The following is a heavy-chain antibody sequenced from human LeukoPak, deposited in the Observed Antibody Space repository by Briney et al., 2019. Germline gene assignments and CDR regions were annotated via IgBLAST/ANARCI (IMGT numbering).Heavy chain of an antibody. V-gene: IGHV3-64*01. CDR2: ISSDGGST. J-gene: IGHJ2*01. D-gene: IGHD1-26*01. Sequence: GGSLRLSCTASGIIFSNYAMHWVRQGPGKGLECISTISSDGGSTYYANSVKGRFTISRDNSKNTLYLQMGSLRAEDMAVYYCARGRQGAKTRYFDLWGRGTRVTVSS. CDR1: GIIFSNYA. CDR3: ARGRQGAKTRYFDL.